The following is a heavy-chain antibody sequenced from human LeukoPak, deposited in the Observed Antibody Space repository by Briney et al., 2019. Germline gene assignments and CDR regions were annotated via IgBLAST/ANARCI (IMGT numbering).Heavy chain of an antibody. D-gene: IGHD3-10*01. CDR3: ARDVEPESLLWFGELFPAFDY. CDR2: ISAYNGNT. CDR1: GYTFTSYG. Sequence: ASAKVSCKASGYTFTSYGISWVRQAPGQGLEWMGWISAYNGNTNYAQKLQGRLTMTTDTSTSTAYMVLRSLRSDDTAVYYCARDVEPESLLWFGELFPAFDYWGKGTLVTVSS. V-gene: IGHV1-18*01. J-gene: IGHJ4*02.